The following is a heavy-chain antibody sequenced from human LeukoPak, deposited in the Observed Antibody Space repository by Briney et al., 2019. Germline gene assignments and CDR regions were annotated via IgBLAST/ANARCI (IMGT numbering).Heavy chain of an antibody. J-gene: IGHJ4*02. CDR3: ASGGEYSSSSGYYFDY. Sequence: PSGTLSLTCTVSGGSISSYYWSWIRQPPGKGLEWIGYIYYSGSTNYNPSLKSRVTISVDTSKNQFSLKLSSVTAADTAVYYCASGGEYSSSSGYYFDYWGQGTLVTVSS. CDR1: GGSISSYY. CDR2: IYYSGST. V-gene: IGHV4-59*01. D-gene: IGHD6-6*01.